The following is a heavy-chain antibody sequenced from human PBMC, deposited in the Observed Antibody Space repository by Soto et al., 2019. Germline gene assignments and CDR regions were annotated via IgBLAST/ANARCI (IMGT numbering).Heavy chain of an antibody. D-gene: IGHD1-26*01. CDR3: ATTLRRGELDY. CDR1: GYTFTSYD. J-gene: IGHJ4*02. Sequence: QVQLVQSGAEVKKPGASVKVSCKASGYTFTSYDINWVRQATGQVLEWMGWMKPNSGKTGYAKKFQGRVTMTRNTSISTAYMELRSLRSEDTAVYYCATTLRRGELDYWGQGTLVTVSS. CDR2: MKPNSGKT. V-gene: IGHV1-8*01.